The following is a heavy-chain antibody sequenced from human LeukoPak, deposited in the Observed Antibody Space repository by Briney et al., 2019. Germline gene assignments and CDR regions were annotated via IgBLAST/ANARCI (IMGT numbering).Heavy chain of an antibody. CDR2: IFYSGNT. Sequence: SETLSLTCTVSGGSISGSTYYWGWVRQPPGKGLEWIGKIFYSGNTYYSPSLQSRVTMSADTSKNQFSLRLSSVTAADTALLYCARLSDSRGQGT. CDR3: ARLSDS. J-gene: IGHJ4*02. V-gene: IGHV4-39*01. CDR1: GGSISGSTYY. D-gene: IGHD3-16*02.